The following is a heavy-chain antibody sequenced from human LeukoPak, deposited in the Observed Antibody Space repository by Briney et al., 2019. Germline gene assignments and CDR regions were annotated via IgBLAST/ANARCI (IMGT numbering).Heavy chain of an antibody. CDR3: VRHPQFSSGWYVYFDY. CDR1: GGFFNSYY. J-gene: IGHJ4*02. D-gene: IGHD6-19*01. V-gene: IGHV4-59*08. CDR2: VYYSGST. Sequence: SETLSLTCTVSGGFFNSYYWSWIRQSPGKGLEWIGYVYYSGSTKYNPSLKSRVTISLDTSKNQFSLKLTSVTAADTAVYYCVRHPQFSSGWYVYFDYWGRGTLVTVSS.